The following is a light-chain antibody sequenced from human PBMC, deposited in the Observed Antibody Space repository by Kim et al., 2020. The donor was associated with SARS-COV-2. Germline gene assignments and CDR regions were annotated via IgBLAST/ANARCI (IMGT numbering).Light chain of an antibody. J-gene: IGLJ1*01. Sequence: PGQSITISCTGTSSDVGTYDLVSWYQQHPGKAPKLLIYEVRKRPSGVSNRFSGSKSGNTASLAISGLQAEDEADYYCCSYAGSRNVFGTGTEVTVL. CDR1: SSDVGTYDL. CDR3: CSYAGSRNV. CDR2: EVR. V-gene: IGLV2-23*02.